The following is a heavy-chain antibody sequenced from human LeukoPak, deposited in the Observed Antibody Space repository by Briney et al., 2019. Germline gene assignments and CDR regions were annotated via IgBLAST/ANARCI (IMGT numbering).Heavy chain of an antibody. D-gene: IGHD2-2*01. V-gene: IGHV4-61*01. CDR3: ASYCSSTSCYADFDY. Sequence: SETLSLTCTVPGGSVSSGSYYWSWIRQPPRKGLEWIGYIYYSGSTNYNPSLKSRVTISVDTSKNQFSLKLSSVTAADTAVYYCASYCSSTSCYADFDYWGQGTLVTVSS. CDR1: GGSVSSGSYY. J-gene: IGHJ4*02. CDR2: IYYSGST.